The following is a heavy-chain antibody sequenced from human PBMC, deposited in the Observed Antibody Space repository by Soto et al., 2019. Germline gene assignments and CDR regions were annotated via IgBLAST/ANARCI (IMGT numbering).Heavy chain of an antibody. CDR2: INAGNGNT. Sequence: ASVKVSCKASGSTFTGYYIHWVQQAPGQGPEWMGWINAGNGNTKYSQKFQGRVTITRDTSASTAYMELSSLRSEDTAVYYCARYYYDSSGYYFPFDYWGQGTLVTVSS. D-gene: IGHD3-22*01. V-gene: IGHV1-3*01. J-gene: IGHJ4*02. CDR1: GSTFTGYY. CDR3: ARYYYDSSGYYFPFDY.